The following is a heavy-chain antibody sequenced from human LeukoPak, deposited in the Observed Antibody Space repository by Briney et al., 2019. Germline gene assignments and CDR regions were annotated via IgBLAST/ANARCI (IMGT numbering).Heavy chain of an antibody. D-gene: IGHD2-15*01. CDR3: AKHGCSGGSCSPYYYYYMDV. CDR1: GGPFSGYY. CDR2: INHSGST. Sequence: SETLSLTCAVYGGPFSGYYWSWIRQPPGKGLEWIGEINHSGSTNYNPSLKSRVTISVDTSKNQFSLKLSSVTAADTAVYYCAKHGCSGGSCSPYYYYYMDVWGKGTTVTVSS. J-gene: IGHJ6*03. V-gene: IGHV4-34*01.